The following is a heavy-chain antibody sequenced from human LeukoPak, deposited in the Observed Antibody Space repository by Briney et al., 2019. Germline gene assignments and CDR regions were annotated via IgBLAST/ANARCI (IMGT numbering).Heavy chain of an antibody. CDR1: GFTFDDYT. CDR2: ISWDGGST. Sequence: GGSLRLSCAASGFTFDDYTMHWVRQAPGKGLEWVSLISWDGGSTYYADSVKGRFTISRDNSKNSLYLQMNSLRTEDTALYYCAKDIIYDSSSYPDYWGQGTLVTVSS. V-gene: IGHV3-43*01. CDR3: AKDIIYDSSSYPDY. J-gene: IGHJ4*02. D-gene: IGHD3-22*01.